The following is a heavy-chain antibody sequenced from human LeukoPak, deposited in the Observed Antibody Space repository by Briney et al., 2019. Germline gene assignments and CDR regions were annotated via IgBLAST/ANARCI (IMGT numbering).Heavy chain of an antibody. Sequence: GASVKVSCKASGYTFTGHYIYWVRQAPGQGLEWMGWINPNSSGTNYAQKFQGRGTMTRDPSISTAYMELSRLRSDDTAVYYCARGGSCSGGSCSYNWFDPWGQGTLVTVSS. D-gene: IGHD2-15*01. CDR1: GYTFTGHY. CDR2: INPNSSGT. CDR3: ARGGSCSGGSCSYNWFDP. V-gene: IGHV1-2*02. J-gene: IGHJ5*02.